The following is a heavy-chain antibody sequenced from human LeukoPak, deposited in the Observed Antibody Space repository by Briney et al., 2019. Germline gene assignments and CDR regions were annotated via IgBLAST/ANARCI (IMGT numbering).Heavy chain of an antibody. J-gene: IGHJ4*02. CDR1: GYTFTGYY. Sequence: ASVKVSCKASGYTFTGYYMHWVRQAPGQGLEWMGWINPNSGGTNYAQKFQGRVTMTRDTSISTAYLELSRLRSDDTAVYYCARAPQGYCSGGSCYTITTFDYWGQGTLVTVSS. CDR2: INPNSGGT. V-gene: IGHV1-2*02. CDR3: ARAPQGYCSGGSCYTITTFDY. D-gene: IGHD2-15*01.